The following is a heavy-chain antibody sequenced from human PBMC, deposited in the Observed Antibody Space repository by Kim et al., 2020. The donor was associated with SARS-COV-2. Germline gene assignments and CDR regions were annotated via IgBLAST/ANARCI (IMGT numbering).Heavy chain of an antibody. CDR2: ISSSSTYR. CDR3: ARGDCSGGWCHLPIHYFDY. CDR1: GFTLSSYS. J-gene: IGHJ4*02. Sequence: GGSLILSCVASGFTLSSYSMTWVRQAPGKGLEWVSSISSSSTYRYYADSVKGRFTISRDNAKNSLYLQMISLRAEDTAVYYCARGDCSGGWCHLPIHYFDYWGQGTLVTVSS. D-gene: IGHD2-15*01. V-gene: IGHV3-21*01.